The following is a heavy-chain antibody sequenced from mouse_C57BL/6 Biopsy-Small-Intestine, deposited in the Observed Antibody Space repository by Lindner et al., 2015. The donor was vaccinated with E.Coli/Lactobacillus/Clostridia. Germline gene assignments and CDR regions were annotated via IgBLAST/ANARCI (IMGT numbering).Heavy chain of an antibody. Sequence: SVKVSCKASGYTFTSYGITWVRQAPGQGLEWMGWISAYNGNTNSAQNLQGRLTMTTDTFTSTAYMELRSLRSDDTAVYYCVSDYRHPETGMDYWGQGTQVTVAS. V-gene: IGHV1-20*01. CDR2: ISAYNGNT. CDR1: GYTFTSYG. CDR3: VSDYRHPETGMDY. J-gene: IGHJ4*01. D-gene: IGHD2-4*01.